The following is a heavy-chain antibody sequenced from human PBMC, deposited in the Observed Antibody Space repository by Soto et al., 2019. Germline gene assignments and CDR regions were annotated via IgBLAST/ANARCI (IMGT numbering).Heavy chain of an antibody. CDR3: AREDDGGDRDYYGLDV. D-gene: IGHD2-21*02. J-gene: IGHJ6*02. Sequence: SETLSLTCTVSGGSISSANYHWTWIRQSPGKGLEWIGYIYYSGSIFYNPSFKSRVTISVDTSKNQFSLQLSSVTAADTAVYFCAREDDGGDRDYYGLDVWGQGTTVT. CDR2: IYYSGSI. V-gene: IGHV4-30-4*08. CDR1: GGSISSANYH.